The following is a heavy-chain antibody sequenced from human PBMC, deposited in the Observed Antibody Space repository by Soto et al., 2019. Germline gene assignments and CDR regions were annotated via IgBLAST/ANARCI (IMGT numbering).Heavy chain of an antibody. CDR3: ARDRHSSSWYWFDP. CDR1: GGSISSGGYY. Sequence: QVQLQESGPGLMKPSQTLSLTCTVSGGSISSGGYYWSWIRQHPGKGLEWIGYIYYSGSTYYNPSLKSRVTISVDTSKNQFSLKLSSVTAADTAVYYCARDRHSSSWYWFDPWGQGTLVTVSS. D-gene: IGHD6-13*01. V-gene: IGHV4-31*03. CDR2: IYYSGST. J-gene: IGHJ5*02.